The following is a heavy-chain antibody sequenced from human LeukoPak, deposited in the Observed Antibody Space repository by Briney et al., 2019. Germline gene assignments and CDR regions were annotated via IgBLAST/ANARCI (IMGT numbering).Heavy chain of an antibody. CDR3: ARDIIRGQSDFDY. J-gene: IGHJ4*02. CDR1: GFNFGNYW. D-gene: IGHD5-12*01. CDR2: IEGDGSEQ. V-gene: IGHV3-7*01. Sequence: PGGSLRLSCVASGFNFGNYWMSWVRQAPGKGLEFVGNIEGDGSEQNYVDSVKGRFTISRDNVKNSLYLQMNSLRVEDTAVYYCARDIIRGQSDFDYWGQGILVTVSS.